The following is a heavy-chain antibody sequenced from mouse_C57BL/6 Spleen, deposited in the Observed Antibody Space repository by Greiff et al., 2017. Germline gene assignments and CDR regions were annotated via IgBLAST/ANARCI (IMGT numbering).Heavy chain of an antibody. D-gene: IGHD2-1*01. CDR1: GYTFTSYW. CDR2: IDPSDSYT. CDR3: ARGYYDNYGCGY. Sequence: QVQLQQPGAELVMPGASVKLSCKASGYTFTSYWMHWVKQRPGQGLEWIGEIDPSDSYTNYNQKFKGKSTLPVYKSYSTAYMQLSSLKSEDSAVYYCARGYYDNYGCGYWGQVTLVTVSA. V-gene: IGHV1-69*01. J-gene: IGHJ3*01.